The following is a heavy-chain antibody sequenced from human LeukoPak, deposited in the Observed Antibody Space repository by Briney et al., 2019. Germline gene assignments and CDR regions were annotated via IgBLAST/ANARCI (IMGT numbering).Heavy chain of an antibody. D-gene: IGHD6-13*01. CDR3: AKRMGPTIAATDLDY. V-gene: IGHV3-30*18. CDR1: GFTFSSYA. J-gene: IGHJ4*02. CDR2: ISYDGSNK. Sequence: GGSLRHSCAASGFTFSSYAMSWVRQAPGKGLEWVAVISYDGSNKYYADSVKGRFTISRDNSRNTLYLQMNSLSTEDTAVYYCAKRMGPTIAATDLDYWGQGTLVTVSS.